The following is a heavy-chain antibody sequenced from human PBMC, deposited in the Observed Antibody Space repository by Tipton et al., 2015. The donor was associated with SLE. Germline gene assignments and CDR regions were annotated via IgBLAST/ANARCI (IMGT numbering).Heavy chain of an antibody. D-gene: IGHD6-19*01. Sequence: TLSLTCTVSGDSISSSYWSWIRQPAGKGLEWIGRIYTSGATDDNPSLKSRVTMSVDMSKNQIFLKMTSVTAADTAVYYCARHQWLTTGNTFDIWGQGTMVTVSS. CDR2: IYTSGAT. CDR3: ARHQWLTTGNTFDI. CDR1: GDSISSSY. J-gene: IGHJ3*02. V-gene: IGHV4-4*07.